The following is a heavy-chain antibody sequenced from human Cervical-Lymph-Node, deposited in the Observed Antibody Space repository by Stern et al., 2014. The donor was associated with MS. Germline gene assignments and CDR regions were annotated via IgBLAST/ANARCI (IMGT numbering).Heavy chain of an antibody. Sequence: QLVQSGAEVKKPGSSVKVSCKASGGTFSSYAISWVRQAPGQGLEWMGGIITIFGTANYAQKFQGRVTITADESTSTAYMELSSLRSEDTAVYYCARAYCSSTSCYVGYYYGMDVWGQGTTVTVSS. CDR3: ARAYCSSTSCYVGYYYGMDV. D-gene: IGHD2-2*01. V-gene: IGHV1-69*01. CDR1: GGTFSSYA. J-gene: IGHJ6*02. CDR2: IITIFGTA.